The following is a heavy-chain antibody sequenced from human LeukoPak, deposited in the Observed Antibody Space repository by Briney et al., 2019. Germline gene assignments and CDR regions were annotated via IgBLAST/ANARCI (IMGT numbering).Heavy chain of an antibody. J-gene: IGHJ4*02. Sequence: GESLKISCKGSGYSFTSYWIGWVRQMPGKGLEWMGIIYPGDSDTRYSPSFQGQVTISADKSMSTAYLQWSSLKASDTAMYYCARRSIAVALYYFDYWGQGTLVNVSS. CDR2: IYPGDSDT. CDR3: ARRSIAVALYYFDY. D-gene: IGHD6-19*01. CDR1: GYSFTSYW. V-gene: IGHV5-51*01.